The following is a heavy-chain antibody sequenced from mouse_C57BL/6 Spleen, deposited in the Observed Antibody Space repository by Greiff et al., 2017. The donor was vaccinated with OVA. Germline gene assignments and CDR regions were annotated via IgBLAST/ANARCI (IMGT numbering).Heavy chain of an antibody. D-gene: IGHD2-4*01. CDR1: GFTFSSYA. Sequence: EVKLVESGGGLVKPGGSLKLSCAASGFTFSSYAMSWVRQTPEKRLEWVATISDGGSYTYYPDNVKGRFTISRDNAKNNLYLQMSHLKSEDTAMYYCASLYYDYDFYFDYWGQGTTLTVSS. CDR2: ISDGGSYT. J-gene: IGHJ2*01. CDR3: ASLYYDYDFYFDY. V-gene: IGHV5-4*03.